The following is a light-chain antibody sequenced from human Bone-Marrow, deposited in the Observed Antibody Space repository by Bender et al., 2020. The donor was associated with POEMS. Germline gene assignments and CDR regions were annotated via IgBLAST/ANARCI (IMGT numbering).Light chain of an antibody. Sequence: SYGLTQPPSVSAAPGQTARITCGGDNIGTKTVHWYQQKSGQSPVLVVNDDTYRPSGIPERFSGPNAGNTATLTISSVGAGDEADYYCQVWDDTTDHVVFGGGTKLTVL. CDR3: QVWDDTTDHVV. CDR2: DDT. J-gene: IGLJ2*01. CDR1: NIGTKT. V-gene: IGLV3-21*02.